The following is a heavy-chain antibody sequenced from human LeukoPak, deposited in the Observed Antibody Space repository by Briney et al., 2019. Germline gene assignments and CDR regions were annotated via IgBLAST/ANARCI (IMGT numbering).Heavy chain of an antibody. V-gene: IGHV3-21*01. CDR3: ARRATTERGHSYGLDF. CDR1: GFTFSTYG. Sequence: GGTLRLSCAASGFTFSTYGMNWVRQAPGKGLEWVSSISSSSSYIYYADSVKGRFTISRDNAKNSLYLQMNSLRAEDTAMYYCARRATTERGHSYGLDFWGQGTLVTVSS. D-gene: IGHD5-18*01. CDR2: ISSSSSYI. J-gene: IGHJ4*02.